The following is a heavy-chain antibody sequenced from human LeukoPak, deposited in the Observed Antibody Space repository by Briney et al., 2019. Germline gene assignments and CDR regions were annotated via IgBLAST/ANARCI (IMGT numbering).Heavy chain of an antibody. V-gene: IGHV3-30*02. D-gene: IGHD1-26*01. Sequence: GESLKISCAASGFTFRSFGMHWVRQAPGKGLEWVAFVRNDGNKTYYADSVRGRFPISRDNSKNTLFLQMNTLRPDDTAIYYCAKGSGWELLGFDYWGQGTLVTVSS. CDR2: VRNDGNKT. J-gene: IGHJ4*02. CDR1: GFTFRSFG. CDR3: AKGSGWELLGFDY.